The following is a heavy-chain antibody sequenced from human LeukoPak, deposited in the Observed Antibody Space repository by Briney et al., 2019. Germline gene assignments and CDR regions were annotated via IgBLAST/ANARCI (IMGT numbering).Heavy chain of an antibody. D-gene: IGHD3-22*01. Sequence: PSETLSLTCTVSGGSMTYYYWAWIRQPPGKTLEWIGYTCYSGRTDYNPSLKGRVSISVDRSRSSNQFSLTLSSVTAADTAVYYCARVSSVITTSFDYWGQGILVTVSS. J-gene: IGHJ4*02. CDR1: GGSMTYYY. CDR2: TCYSGRT. CDR3: ARVSSVITTSFDY. V-gene: IGHV4-59*01.